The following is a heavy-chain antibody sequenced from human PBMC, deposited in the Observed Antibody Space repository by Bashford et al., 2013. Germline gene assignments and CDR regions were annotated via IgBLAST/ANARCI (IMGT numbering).Heavy chain of an antibody. CDR1: GYTFTSYS. Sequence: VASVKVSCKASGYTFTSYSLHWVRQAPGQRLEWMGWINTGDGNTKYSQKFQGRVTITRDTSASTGYMELSSLTSEDTAVYYCARRMVVPGSLMSFDIVGQGTSGHRLL. V-gene: IGHV1-3*04. CDR3: ARRMVVPGSLMSFDI. J-gene: IGHJ3*02. D-gene: IGHD2-15*01. CDR2: INTGDGNT.